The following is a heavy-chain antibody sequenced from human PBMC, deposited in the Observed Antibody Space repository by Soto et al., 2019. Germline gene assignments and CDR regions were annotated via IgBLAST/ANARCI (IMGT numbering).Heavy chain of an antibody. Sequence: VQLVESGGGVVQPGRSLRLSCAASGFTFSRHAMHWVRQAPAKGLEWVAIISYDGSTTYHADSVKGRFAISRDNSKNALYLQMNSLRTDDTAVYFCARHLASTVTTSAWFDPWGQGTVVTVSS. CDR2: ISYDGSTT. J-gene: IGHJ5*02. CDR3: ARHLASTVTTSAWFDP. D-gene: IGHD4-4*01. V-gene: IGHV3-30*09. CDR1: GFTFSRHA.